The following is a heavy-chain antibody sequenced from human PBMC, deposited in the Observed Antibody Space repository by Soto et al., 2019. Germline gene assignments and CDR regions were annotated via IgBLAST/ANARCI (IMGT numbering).Heavy chain of an antibody. Sequence: SETLSLTCTVSGGSISSYYWSCIRQPPGKGLEWIGYIYYSGSTCYNPSLKSRVTISVDTSKNQFSLKLSSVTAADTAVYYCATGIAAAGTAWFDPWGQGTLVTVSS. CDR3: ATGIAAAGTAWFDP. V-gene: IGHV4-59*12. D-gene: IGHD6-13*01. CDR2: IYYSGST. CDR1: GGSISSYY. J-gene: IGHJ5*02.